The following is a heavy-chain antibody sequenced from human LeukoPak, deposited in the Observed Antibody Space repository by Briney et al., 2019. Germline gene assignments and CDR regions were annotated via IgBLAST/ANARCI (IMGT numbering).Heavy chain of an antibody. CDR3: GRAFPPLRTSSAGDL. V-gene: IGHV3-21*01. J-gene: IGHJ4*02. Sequence: GGSLRLSCSASGFTFSDYDMNWVRQAPGKGLEWVSSVSYLSSHVYYGDSVKGRFSISRDNAKDSLYLQMNSLGAEDTAIYYCGRAFPPLRTSSAGDLWGQGILVTVSS. CDR2: VSYLSSHV. CDR1: GFTFSDYD. D-gene: IGHD3-16*01.